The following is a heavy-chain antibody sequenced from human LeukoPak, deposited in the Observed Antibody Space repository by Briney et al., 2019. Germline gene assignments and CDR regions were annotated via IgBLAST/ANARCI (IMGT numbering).Heavy chain of an antibody. J-gene: IGHJ3*02. CDR1: GFTFSSYS. CDR3: AREGPSLGPTYNDAFDI. Sequence: GGSLRLSCAASGFTFSSYSMNWVRQAPGKGLEWVSYISSSSSTIYYADSVKGRFTISRDNAKNSLYLQMNSLRAEDTAVYYCAREGPSLGPTYNDAFDIWGQGTMVTVSS. CDR2: ISSSSSTI. D-gene: IGHD5-24*01. V-gene: IGHV3-48*04.